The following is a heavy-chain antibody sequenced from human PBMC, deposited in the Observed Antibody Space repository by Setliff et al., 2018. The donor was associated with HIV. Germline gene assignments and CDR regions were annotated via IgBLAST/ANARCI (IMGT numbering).Heavy chain of an antibody. CDR2: VFYRGGA. J-gene: IGHJ3*01. D-gene: IGHD4-17*01. V-gene: IGHV4-38-2*01. Sequence: ASETLSLTCAAFGDSFKSGYYWGWVRQPPRKTLQWLGSVFYRGGAYYNPSLKTRLTMSLDTSKNQFSLNLTSVTAADTAVYFCARAKTTGSFFDKIHAAFNVWGPGTLVTVSS. CDR3: ARAKTTGSFFDKIHAAFNV. CDR1: GDSFKSGYY.